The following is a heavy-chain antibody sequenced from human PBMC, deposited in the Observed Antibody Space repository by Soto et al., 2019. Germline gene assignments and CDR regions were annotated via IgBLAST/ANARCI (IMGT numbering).Heavy chain of an antibody. CDR3: AKYYFGMGV. CDR2: ISASGATI. CDR1: GFTFSDYE. V-gene: IGHV3-48*03. Sequence: GGSLRLSCAASGFTFSDYEVNWVRQAPGKGLEWISYISASGATIHYADSVRGRLTISRDNAKNSVYLQMNSLRAVDTGVYYCAKYYFGMGVWGQGTTVTVSS. D-gene: IGHD3-10*01. J-gene: IGHJ6*02.